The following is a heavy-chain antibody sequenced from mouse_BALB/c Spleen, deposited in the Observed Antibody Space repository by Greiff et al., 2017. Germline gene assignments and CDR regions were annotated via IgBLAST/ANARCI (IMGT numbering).Heavy chain of an antibody. Sequence: VQLQQSGAELVRPGVSVKISCKGSGYTFTDYAMHWVKQSHAKSLEWIGVISTYYGYASYNQKFKGKATMTVDKSSSTAYMELARLTSEDSAIYYCARDGNYGYAMDYWGQGTSVTVSS. V-gene: IGHV1S137*01. J-gene: IGHJ4*01. CDR3: ARDGNYGYAMDY. CDR1: GYTFTDYA. D-gene: IGHD2-1*01. CDR2: ISTYYGYA.